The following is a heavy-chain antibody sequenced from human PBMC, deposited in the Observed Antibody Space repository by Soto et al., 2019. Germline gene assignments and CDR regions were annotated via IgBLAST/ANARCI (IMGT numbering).Heavy chain of an antibody. J-gene: IGHJ4*03. D-gene: IGHD2-15*01. CDR2: ISHTGST. Sequence: QVQLQESGPGLVKPSETLSLTCAVSGDSISSTNWWSWVRQFPGKGLEWIGDISHTGSTNYSPSLKSRVTISVDNSTNQFTLKLASVTDADTAVYHCARGPRLGYCSGGACHFDYWGHGTLVTVSS. CDR3: ARGPRLGYCSGGACHFDY. CDR1: GDSISSTNW. V-gene: IGHV4-4*02.